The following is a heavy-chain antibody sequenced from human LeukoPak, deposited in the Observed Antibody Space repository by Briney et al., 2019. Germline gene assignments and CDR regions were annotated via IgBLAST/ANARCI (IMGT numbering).Heavy chain of an antibody. D-gene: IGHD6-19*01. CDR3: ARALAVAGTGGYY. Sequence: PGGSLRLSCVASGFTFRSYWMHWVRQAPGKGLVWVSRINGDGNSTSYADSVKGRFTISRDNAKNTLYLQMNSLRVEDTAVYYCARALAVAGTGGYYWGQGTLVTVSS. CDR1: GFTFRSYW. CDR2: INGDGNST. V-gene: IGHV3-74*01. J-gene: IGHJ4*02.